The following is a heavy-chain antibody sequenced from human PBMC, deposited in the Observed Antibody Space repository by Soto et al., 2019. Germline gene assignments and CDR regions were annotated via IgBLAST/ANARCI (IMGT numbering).Heavy chain of an antibody. V-gene: IGHV3-21*01. CDR1: GFTFSSYS. J-gene: IGHJ6*02. Sequence: ESGGGLVKPGGSLRLSCAASGFTFSSYSLNWVRQAPGTGLEWVSSISSSSSYIYYADSVKGRFTISRDNAKNSLYLQMNSLSAEDTAVYYCAILSDVLTGYYYHGMDVWGQGTTVTVSS. CDR2: ISSSSSYI. CDR3: AILSDVLTGYYYHGMDV. D-gene: IGHD3-9*01.